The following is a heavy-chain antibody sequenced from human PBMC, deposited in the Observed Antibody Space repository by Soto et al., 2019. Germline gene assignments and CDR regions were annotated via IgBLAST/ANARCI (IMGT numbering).Heavy chain of an antibody. CDR2: IDWDDDK. Sequence: SGPTLVNPTQTLTLTCTFSGFSLSTSGMCVSWIRQPPGKALEWLALIDWDDDKYYSTSLKTRLTISRDTSKNQVVLTMTNMDPVDTATYYCARILNVDYENAFDIWGQGTMVTVSS. V-gene: IGHV2-70*01. J-gene: IGHJ3*02. CDR1: GFSLSTSGMC. CDR3: ARILNVDYENAFDI. D-gene: IGHD4-17*01.